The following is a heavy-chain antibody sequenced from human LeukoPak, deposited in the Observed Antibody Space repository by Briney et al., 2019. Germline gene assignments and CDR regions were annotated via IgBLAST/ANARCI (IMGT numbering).Heavy chain of an antibody. CDR3: ARLCSGGSCYSTPYAFDI. V-gene: IGHV4-30-2*01. Sequence: SQTLSLTCTVSGGSISSGGYYWSWIRQPPGKGLEWIGYIYYSGSTYYNPSLKSRVTISVDTSKNQFSLKLSSVTAADTAVYYCARLCSGGSCYSTPYAFDIWGQGTMVTVSS. J-gene: IGHJ3*02. CDR1: GGSISSGGYY. D-gene: IGHD2-15*01. CDR2: IYYSGST.